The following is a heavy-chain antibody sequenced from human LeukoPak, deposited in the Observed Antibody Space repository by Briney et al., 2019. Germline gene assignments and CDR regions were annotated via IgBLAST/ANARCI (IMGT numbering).Heavy chain of an antibody. CDR3: ARGAKFRSYGSGTYYTSLPFDP. CDR2: INTGNGNT. CDR1: GSTFTSYT. J-gene: IGHJ5*02. Sequence: ASVKVSCKASGSTFTSYTMHWVRQAPGQRLEWMGWINTGNGNTKYSQEFQGRVTITRDTSASTAYMELSSLRSEDMAVYYCARGAKFRSYGSGTYYTSLPFDPWGQGTLVTVSS. D-gene: IGHD3-10*01. V-gene: IGHV1-3*03.